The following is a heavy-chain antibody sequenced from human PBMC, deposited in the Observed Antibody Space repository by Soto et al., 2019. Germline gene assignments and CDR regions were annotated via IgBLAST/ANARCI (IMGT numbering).Heavy chain of an antibody. CDR1: GFTFSSYG. CDR3: ARETYYDFRSGYSPYGMDV. V-gene: IGHV3-33*01. Sequence: PGGSLRLSCAASGFTFSSYGMHWVRQAPGKGLEWVAVIWYDGSNKYYADSVKGRFTISRDNSKNTLYLQMNSLRAEDTAVYYCARETYYDFRSGYSPYGMDVWGQRTTVTVSS. J-gene: IGHJ6*02. D-gene: IGHD3-3*01. CDR2: IWYDGSNK.